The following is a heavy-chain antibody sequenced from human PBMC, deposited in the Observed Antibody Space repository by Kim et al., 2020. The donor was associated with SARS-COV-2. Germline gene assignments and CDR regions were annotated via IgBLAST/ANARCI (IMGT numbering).Heavy chain of an antibody. Sequence: SETLSLTCAVYGGSFSGYYWSWIRQPPGKGLEWIGEINHSGSTNYNPSLKSRVTISVDTSKNQFSLKLSSVTAADTAVYYCARGARWLGRVWFDPWGQGTLVTVSS. CDR1: GGSFSGYY. CDR3: ARGARWLGRVWFDP. CDR2: INHSGST. J-gene: IGHJ5*02. D-gene: IGHD6-19*01. V-gene: IGHV4-34*01.